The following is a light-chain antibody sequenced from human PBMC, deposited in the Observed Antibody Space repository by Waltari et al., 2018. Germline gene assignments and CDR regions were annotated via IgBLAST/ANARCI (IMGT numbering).Light chain of an antibody. CDR2: LGS. J-gene: IGKJ1*01. CDR3: MQSLQTLWT. CDR1: QSLLHRKGNNY. Sequence: DIVVTQSPLSLPVTPGEPASISCMSSQSLLHRKGNNYLDWSLQKPGQSPQLLIYLGSNRASGVPDRFSGSGSGTDFTLRISRVEAEDVGVYYCMQSLQTLWTFGPGTKVEIK. V-gene: IGKV2-28*01.